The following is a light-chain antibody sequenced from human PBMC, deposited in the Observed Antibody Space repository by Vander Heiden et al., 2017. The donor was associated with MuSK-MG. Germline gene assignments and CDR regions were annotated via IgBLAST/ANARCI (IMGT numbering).Light chain of an antibody. Sequence: ESQSHQYSSSLSASVGDRVTITCQASQDISNYLNWYQQKPGKAPKLLIYDASNLETGVPSRFSGSGSGTDFTFTISSLQPEDIATYYCQQYDNLPYTFGQGTKVEIK. V-gene: IGKV1-33*01. CDR3: QQYDNLPYT. CDR1: QDISNY. CDR2: DAS. J-gene: IGKJ2*01.